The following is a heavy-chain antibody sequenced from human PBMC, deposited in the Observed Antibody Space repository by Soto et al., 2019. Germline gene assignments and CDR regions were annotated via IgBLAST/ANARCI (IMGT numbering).Heavy chain of an antibody. Sequence: QVQLVEGGGLVKPGGSLRLSCAASEFTFSDYYMSWIRQAPGKGLEWVSYISSRGSTIYYADSVRGRFTMSRYNAKNSLDREMARLRADDTAMYYCATDQLGPVECACDMWRQARMVTVSS. CDR1: EFTFSDYY. J-gene: IGHJ3*02. CDR2: ISSRGSTI. V-gene: IGHV3-11*01. D-gene: IGHD7-27*01. CDR3: ATDQLGPVECACDM.